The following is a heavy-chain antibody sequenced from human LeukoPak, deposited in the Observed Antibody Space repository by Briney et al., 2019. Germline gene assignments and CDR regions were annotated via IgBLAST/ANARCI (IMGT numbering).Heavy chain of an antibody. Sequence: PSETLSLTCAVYGGSFSGYYWSWIRQPPGKGLEWIGEINHSGSTNYNPSLKSRVTISVDTSKNQFSLKLSSVTAADTAVYYCARENTPTIFGVVTPYNWFDPWGQGTLVTVSS. V-gene: IGHV4-34*01. CDR3: ARENTPTIFGVVTPYNWFDP. CDR1: GGSFSGYY. J-gene: IGHJ5*02. CDR2: INHSGST. D-gene: IGHD3-3*01.